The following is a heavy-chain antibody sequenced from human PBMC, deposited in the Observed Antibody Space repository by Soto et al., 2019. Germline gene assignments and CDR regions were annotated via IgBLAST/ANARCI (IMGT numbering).Heavy chain of an antibody. V-gene: IGHV3-23*01. CDR1: GFTFSSYA. CDR2: ISGSGGST. Sequence: GGSLRLSCAASGFTFSSYAMSWVRQAPGKGLEWVSAISGSGGSTYYADSVKGRFTISRDNSKNTLYLQMNSLRAEDTAVYYCAKDYDYGDYVGREFDYWGQGTLVTVSS. CDR3: AKDYDYGDYVGREFDY. J-gene: IGHJ4*02. D-gene: IGHD4-17*01.